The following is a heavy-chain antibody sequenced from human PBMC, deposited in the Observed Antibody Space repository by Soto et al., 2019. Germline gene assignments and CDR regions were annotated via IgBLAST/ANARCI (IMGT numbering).Heavy chain of an antibody. CDR2: IIPIFGTA. CDR3: AIGRSSWYVGYFDY. J-gene: IGHJ4*02. CDR1: GGTFSSYA. V-gene: IGHV1-69*12. D-gene: IGHD6-13*01. Sequence: QVQLVQSGAEVKKPGSSVKVSYKASGGTFSSYAISWVRQAPGQGLEWMGGIIPIFGTANYAQKFQGRVTSTADESTSTAYIELSSLSSEDTAVYYCAIGRSSWYVGYFDYWGQGTLVTVSS.